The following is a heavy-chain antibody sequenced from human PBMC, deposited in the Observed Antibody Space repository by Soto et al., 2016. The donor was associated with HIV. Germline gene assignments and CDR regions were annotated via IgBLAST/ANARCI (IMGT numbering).Heavy chain of an antibody. D-gene: IGHD2-15*01. CDR2: ISYSSSYR. CDR1: GFTFSSYS. Sequence: EVQLVESGGGLVKPGGSLRLSCAASGFTFSSYSMNWVRQAPGKGLEWVSSISYSSSYRYYADSVKGRFTISRDNAKNSLYLQMNSLRAEDTAVYYCARGPLEVVVDATRVSDGMDVWGQGTTVTVSS. V-gene: IGHV3-21*01. J-gene: IGHJ6*02. CDR3: ARGPLEVVVDATRVSDGMDV.